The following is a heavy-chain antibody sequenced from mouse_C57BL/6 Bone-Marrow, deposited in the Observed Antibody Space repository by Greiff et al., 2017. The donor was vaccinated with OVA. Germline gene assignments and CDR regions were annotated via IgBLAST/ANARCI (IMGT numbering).Heavy chain of an antibody. V-gene: IGHV1-81*01. CDR1: GYPFTSYG. CDR2: IYPRSGST. J-gene: IGHJ1*03. D-gene: IGHD1-1*01. CDR3: ADLYGSSPYWYFDV. Sequence: QVQLKESGAELARPGASVKLSCKASGYPFTSYGISWVKQRTGQGLEWIGEIYPRSGSTYYNEKFKGTSTLTADKSSSQAYMELRSLTSEDSAAYFIADLYGSSPYWYFDVWGTGTTVTVSA.